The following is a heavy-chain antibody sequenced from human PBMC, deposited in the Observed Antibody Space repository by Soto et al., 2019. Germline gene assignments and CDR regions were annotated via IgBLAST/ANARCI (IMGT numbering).Heavy chain of an antibody. CDR3: AKDTYSSIWYF. CDR1: GFTFINYA. Sequence: EVQLLESGGGLVQPGGSLRLSCAGSGFTFINYAMTWVRQAPGKGLEWVSSISNRGSDTYYVDSVKGRFTISRDNSKNTLYLQMNSLRAEDTAVYYCAKDTYSSIWYFWGQGTLVTVSS. J-gene: IGHJ4*02. V-gene: IGHV3-23*01. D-gene: IGHD6-13*01. CDR2: ISNRGSDT.